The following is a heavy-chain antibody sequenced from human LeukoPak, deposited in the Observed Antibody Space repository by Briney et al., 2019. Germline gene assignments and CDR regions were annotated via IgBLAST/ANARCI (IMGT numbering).Heavy chain of an antibody. CDR3: ARTNPQLWYGGYYYYVDV. Sequence: SETLSLTCAVYGGSFSGYYWSWVRQPPGKGLIWKGETSHSGNTNYDPSLKSRLTISVDTSKNQFSLKLTSVTAADTAVYFCARTNPQLWYGGYYYYVDVWGKGTTVTVSS. D-gene: IGHD3-10*01. CDR1: GGSFSGYY. J-gene: IGHJ6*03. V-gene: IGHV4-34*01. CDR2: TSHSGNT.